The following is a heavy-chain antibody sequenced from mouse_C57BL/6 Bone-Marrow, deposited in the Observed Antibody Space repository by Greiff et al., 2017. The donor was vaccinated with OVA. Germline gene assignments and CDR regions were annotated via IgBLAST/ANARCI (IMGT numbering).Heavy chain of an antibody. CDR3: ARSGYDYDVFNWDFAY. CDR1: GYTFTSYW. Sequence: VQLQQPGAELVKPGASVKLSCKASGYTFTSYWMHWVKQRPGQGLEWIGMIHPNSGSTNYNEKFKSKATLTVDKPSSTAYMQLSSLTSEDSAVYYCARSGYDYDVFNWDFAYWGQGTLVTVSA. D-gene: IGHD2-4*01. CDR2: IHPNSGST. V-gene: IGHV1-64*01. J-gene: IGHJ3*01.